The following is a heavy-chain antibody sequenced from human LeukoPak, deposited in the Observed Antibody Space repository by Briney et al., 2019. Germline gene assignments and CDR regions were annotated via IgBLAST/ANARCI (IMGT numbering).Heavy chain of an antibody. V-gene: IGHV1-18*01. J-gene: IGHJ4*02. CDR3: ARDHGEAAAGVFAPFDY. CDR2: ISAYNGNT. D-gene: IGHD6-13*01. CDR1: GYSFTSFG. Sequence: ASVKASCKASGYSFTSFGISWVRQAPGQGLEWMGWISAYNGNTHYAQNLQGRVTMTTDTSTSTAYMELRTLRSDDTAVYYCARDHGEAAAGVFAPFDYWGQGTLVTVSS.